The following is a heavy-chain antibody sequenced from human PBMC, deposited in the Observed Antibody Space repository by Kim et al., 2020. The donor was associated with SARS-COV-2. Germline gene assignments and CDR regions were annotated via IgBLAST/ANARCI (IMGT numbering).Heavy chain of an antibody. CDR2: IKQDGSEK. CDR3: ARYPRWSPDY. Sequence: GGSLRLSCAASGFMFSSYWMIWFRQFPGKGLEWVASIKQDGSEKLYVDSVRGRFTISRDNPNNLLYLQMNSLRAEDTAVYYCARYPRWSPDYWGRGTLVTVSS. CDR1: GFMFSSYW. V-gene: IGHV3-7*03. D-gene: IGHD2-15*01. J-gene: IGHJ4*02.